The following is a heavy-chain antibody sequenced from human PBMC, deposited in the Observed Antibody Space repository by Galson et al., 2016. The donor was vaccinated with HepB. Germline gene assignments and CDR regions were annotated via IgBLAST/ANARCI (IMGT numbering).Heavy chain of an antibody. Sequence: LSLTCAVSGYSIDSGYYWAWIRQPPGKGLEWIGSIYQSGSTYYNVTLRSRVSISVDTSKNQFSLKMNSVSGADTAVYYCARAIGYSSGYYFDFWGQGTQVSVSS. CDR2: IYQSGST. J-gene: IGHJ4*02. D-gene: IGHD5-12*01. V-gene: IGHV4-38-2*01. CDR1: GYSIDSGYY. CDR3: ARAIGYSSGYYFDF.